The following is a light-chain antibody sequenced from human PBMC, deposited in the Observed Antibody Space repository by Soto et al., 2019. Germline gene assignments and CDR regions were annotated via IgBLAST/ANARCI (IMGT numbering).Light chain of an antibody. CDR2: SNN. CDR3: AAWDDSLNGHVV. CDR1: NSNIRSNT. J-gene: IGLJ2*01. V-gene: IGLV1-44*01. Sequence: QSVLTQPPSASGTPGQRVTISCSGSNSNIRSNTVNWYQQLPGTAPKLLIYSNNQRPSGVPDRFSGSKSGTSASLAISGLQSEEEADYYCAAWDDSLNGHVVFGGGTKLTVL.